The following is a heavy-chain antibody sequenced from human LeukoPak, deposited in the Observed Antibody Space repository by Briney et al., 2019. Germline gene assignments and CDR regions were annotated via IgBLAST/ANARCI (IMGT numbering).Heavy chain of an antibody. CDR3: AKASMVRGVHDAFDI. Sequence: GGSLRLSXAASGFTFSSYAMSWVRQAPGKGLEWVSAISGSGGSTYYADSVKGRFTISRDNSKNTLYLQMNSLRAEDTAVYYCAKASMVRGVHDAFDIWGQGTMVTVSS. CDR1: GFTFSSYA. CDR2: ISGSGGST. V-gene: IGHV3-23*01. J-gene: IGHJ3*02. D-gene: IGHD3-10*01.